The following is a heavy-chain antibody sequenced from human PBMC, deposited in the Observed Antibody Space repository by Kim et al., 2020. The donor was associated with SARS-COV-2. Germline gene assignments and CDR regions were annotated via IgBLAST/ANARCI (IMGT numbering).Heavy chain of an antibody. CDR3: ASSSGGIAAFRGTQFDY. CDR2: IYYSGST. CDR1: GGSISSSSYY. Sequence: SETLSLTCTVSGGSISSSSYYWGWIRQPPGKGLEWIGSIYYSGSTYYNPSLKSRGTISVDTSKNQFSLKLSSVTAADTAVYYCASSSGGIAAFRGTQFDYWGQGTLVTVSS. V-gene: IGHV4-39*01. J-gene: IGHJ4*02. D-gene: IGHD6-13*01.